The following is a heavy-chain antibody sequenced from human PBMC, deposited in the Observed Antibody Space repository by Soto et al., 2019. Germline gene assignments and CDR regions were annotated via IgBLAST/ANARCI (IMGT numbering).Heavy chain of an antibody. CDR3: ARHGSSGWYNYGMDV. D-gene: IGHD6-19*01. J-gene: IGHJ6*02. CDR2: IYPGDSDT. CDR1: GYSFTSYW. Sequence: GESLKISCKGSGYSFTSYWIGWVRQMPGKGLEWMGIIYPGDSDTRYSPPFQGQVTISADKSISTAYLQWSSLKASDTAMYYCARHGSSGWYNYGMDVWGQGTTVTVSS. V-gene: IGHV5-51*01.